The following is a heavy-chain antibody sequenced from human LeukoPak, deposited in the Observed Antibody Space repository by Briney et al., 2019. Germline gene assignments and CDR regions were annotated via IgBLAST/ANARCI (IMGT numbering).Heavy chain of an antibody. CDR2: IRYDGSNK. Sequence: PGGSLRLSCAASGFTFSSYGVHWVRQAPGKGLEWVAFIRYDGSNKYYADSVKGRFTISRDNSKNTLYLQMNSLRAEDTAVYYCAKDPPVYSSGWYFDYWGQGTLVTVSS. CDR1: GFTFSSYG. J-gene: IGHJ4*02. CDR3: AKDPPVYSSGWYFDY. V-gene: IGHV3-30*02. D-gene: IGHD6-19*01.